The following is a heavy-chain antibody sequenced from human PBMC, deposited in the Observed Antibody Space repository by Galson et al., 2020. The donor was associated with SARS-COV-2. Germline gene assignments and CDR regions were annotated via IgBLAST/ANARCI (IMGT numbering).Heavy chain of an antibody. CDR3: ATSFAYCSSTSCPELIY. CDR1: GYTLTELS. CDR2: FDLEDGET. V-gene: IGHV1-24*01. J-gene: IGHJ4*02. D-gene: IGHD2-2*01. Sequence: ASVKVSFKVSGYTLTELSMHWVRQAPGKGLEWMGGFDLEDGETIYAQKFQGRVTMTEDTSTDTAYMELSSLRSEDSAVYYCATSFAYCSSTSCPELIYWGQGTLVTVSS.